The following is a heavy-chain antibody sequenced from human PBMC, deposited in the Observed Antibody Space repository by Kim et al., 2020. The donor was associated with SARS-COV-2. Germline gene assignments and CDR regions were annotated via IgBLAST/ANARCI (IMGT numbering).Heavy chain of an antibody. D-gene: IGHD2-15*01. CDR3: VKGWAYCIGDSCYSGYF. J-gene: IGHJ4*03. CDR1: GFTFSSYA. V-gene: IGHV3-64D*09. CDR2: ISSDGGST. Sequence: GGSLRLSCSASGFTFSSYAMHWVRQAPGKGLEYLSAISSDGGSTYYADSVKGRFTISRDNSKNTLYLQMSSLRTEDTAVYDCVKGWAYCIGDSCYSGYF.